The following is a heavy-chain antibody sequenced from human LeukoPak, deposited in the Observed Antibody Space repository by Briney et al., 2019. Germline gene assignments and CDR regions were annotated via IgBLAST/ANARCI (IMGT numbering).Heavy chain of an antibody. D-gene: IGHD2-8*01. CDR3: ARGRYCTNGVCYTSDY. CDR2: ISAYNGNT. V-gene: IGHV1-18*01. CDR1: GYTFTSYG. J-gene: IGHJ4*02. Sequence: ASVTVSCMASGYTFTSYGISWVRQAPGQGGEGMGWISAYNGNTNYAQKLQGRVTMTTDTSTSTAYMELRSLRSDDTAVYYCARGRYCTNGVCYTSDYWGQGTLVTVSS.